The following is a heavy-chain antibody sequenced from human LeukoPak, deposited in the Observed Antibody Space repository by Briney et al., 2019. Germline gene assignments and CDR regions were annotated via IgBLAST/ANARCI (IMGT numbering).Heavy chain of an antibody. CDR3: ARAGDYGDYDPNWFDP. Sequence: GESLKISGKGSGYSFTSYWIGWVGQMPGKGLEWIGIIYPGDSDTRYSPSFQGQVTISADKSISTAYLQWSSLKASDTAMYYCARAGDYGDYDPNWFDPWGQGTLVTVSS. J-gene: IGHJ5*02. CDR1: GYSFTSYW. D-gene: IGHD4-17*01. V-gene: IGHV5-51*01. CDR2: IYPGDSDT.